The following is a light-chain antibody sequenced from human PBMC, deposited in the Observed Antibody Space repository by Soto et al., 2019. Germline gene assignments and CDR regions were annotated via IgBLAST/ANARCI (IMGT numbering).Light chain of an antibody. CDR2: DVS. V-gene: IGLV2-14*01. CDR1: SSDVGGYNF. CDR3: NSYTSSSRPNYV. J-gene: IGLJ1*01. Sequence: QSALTQPASVSGSPGQSITISCTETSSDVGGYNFVSWYQQYPGKAPKLIIFDVSNRPSGVSDRFSGSKSGDTASLTISGLHTEDEADYYCNSYTSSSRPNYVFGTGTKVTVL.